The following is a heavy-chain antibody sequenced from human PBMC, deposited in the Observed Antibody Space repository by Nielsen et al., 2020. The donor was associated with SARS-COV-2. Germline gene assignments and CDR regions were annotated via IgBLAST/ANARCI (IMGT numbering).Heavy chain of an antibody. D-gene: IGHD3-10*01. J-gene: IGHJ4*02. CDR3: ARGRVSEDYYYGSGSYFFDY. CDR2: IWYDGSNK. Sequence: GGSLRLSCAASGFTFSSYGTHWVRQAPGKGLEWVAVIWYDGSNKYYADSVKGRFTISRDNSKNTLYLQMNSLRAEDTAVYYCARGRVSEDYYYGSGSYFFDYWGQGTLVTVSS. V-gene: IGHV3-33*01. CDR1: GFTFSSYG.